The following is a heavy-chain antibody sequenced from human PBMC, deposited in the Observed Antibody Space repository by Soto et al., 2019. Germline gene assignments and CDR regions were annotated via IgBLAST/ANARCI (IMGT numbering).Heavy chain of an antibody. CDR3: TTAAGGMWGADY. CDR2: VKSKSDGATT. CDR1: GFTFSNVW. J-gene: IGHJ4*02. D-gene: IGHD1-26*01. V-gene: IGHV3-15*01. Sequence: GGSLRLSCAASGFTFSNVWMSWVRQAPGKGLEWVGRVKSKSDGATTDYAAPVKGRFTVSRDDPQNTLSLQMDSLKIEDTAVYFCTTAAGGMWGADYWGQGTPVTVS.